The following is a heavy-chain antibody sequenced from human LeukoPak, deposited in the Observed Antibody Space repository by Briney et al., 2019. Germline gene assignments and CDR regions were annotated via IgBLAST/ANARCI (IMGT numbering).Heavy chain of an antibody. CDR1: GGSISSYY. CDR2: IYYSGST. V-gene: IGHV4-59*01. CDR3: AREVFRYYYMDV. Sequence: PSETLSLTCTVSGGSISSYYWSWIRQPPGKGLEWIGYIYYSGSTNYSPSLKSRVTMSIDTSKNQFSLKLTSVTAADTAVYYCAREVFRYYYMDVWGKGTTVTVSS. J-gene: IGHJ6*03.